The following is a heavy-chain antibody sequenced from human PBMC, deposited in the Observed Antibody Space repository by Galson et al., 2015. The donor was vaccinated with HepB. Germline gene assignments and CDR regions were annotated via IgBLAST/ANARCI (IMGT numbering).Heavy chain of an antibody. CDR1: GGTFSSYA. CDR2: IIPIFGTA. V-gene: IGHV1-69*13. J-gene: IGHJ6*02. CDR3: ARLVFYGALTGVQHRDYYGMDV. Sequence: SVKVSCKASGGTFSSYAISWVRQAPGQGLEWMGGIIPIFGTANYAQKFQGRVTITADESTSTAYMELSSLRSEDTAVYYCARLVFYGALTGVQHRDYYGMDVWGQGTTVTVSS. D-gene: IGHD4/OR15-4a*01.